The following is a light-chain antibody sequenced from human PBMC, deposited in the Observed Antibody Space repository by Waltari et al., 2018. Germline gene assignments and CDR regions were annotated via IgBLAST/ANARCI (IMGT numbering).Light chain of an antibody. CDR1: NSDVGAYNF. V-gene: IGLV2-11*01. CDR2: NVI. J-gene: IGLJ3*02. Sequence: QSALTQPRSASGTPGPSVPIPCTGTNSDVGAYNFVPWYQQHPGNAPKLIIHNVIERPSGVPDRFSGSKSGTTGSLTISGLQPEDEADYYCCSYGGSYNWVFGGGTKVTVL. CDR3: CSYGGSYNWV.